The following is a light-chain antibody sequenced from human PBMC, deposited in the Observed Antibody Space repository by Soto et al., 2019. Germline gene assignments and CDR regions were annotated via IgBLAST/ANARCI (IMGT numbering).Light chain of an antibody. J-gene: IGLJ3*02. CDR3: YSYTSSVTWV. CDR2: EVS. Sequence: QSAPTQPASVSGPPGQSITISCTGTSSDVGGYNYVSWYQQHPGKAPKLIIYEVSNRPSGVSNRFSGSKSGNTASLTISGLQADDEADYYCYSYTSSVTWVFGGWTKLTVL. CDR1: SSDVGGYNY. V-gene: IGLV2-14*01.